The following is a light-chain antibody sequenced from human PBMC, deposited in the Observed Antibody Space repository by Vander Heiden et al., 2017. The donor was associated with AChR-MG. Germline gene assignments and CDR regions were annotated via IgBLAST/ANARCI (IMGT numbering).Light chain of an antibody. Sequence: DIVMTQAPDTLAVSLGERATIYCKSSQSILSNYNIKNYLSWYQQKPGPSPNLLFDWTSTRESAVPDRFSGSGSGTDFTLTSSSQHAEDVAIYYCQQYYSTPYTFGQGTKLEI. CDR3: QQYYSTPYT. CDR1: QSILSNYNIKNY. CDR2: WTS. J-gene: IGKJ2*01. V-gene: IGKV4-1*01.